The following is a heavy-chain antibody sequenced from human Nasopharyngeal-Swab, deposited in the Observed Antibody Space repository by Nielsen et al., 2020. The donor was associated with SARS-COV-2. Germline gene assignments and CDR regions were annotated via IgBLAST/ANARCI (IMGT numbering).Heavy chain of an antibody. CDR3: ARDSSAYFAGWFDP. CDR1: GGPMNSYY. J-gene: IGHJ5*02. CDR2: VYYTGIT. V-gene: IGHV4-59*01. Sequence: GSLRLSCTVSGGPMNSYYWNWIRQLPGKGLGWIGFVYYTGITNYNPSLKSRVTLSLDTSRNQFSLKLSSVSAADTAVYYCARDSSAYFAGWFDPWGQGTLVTVSS. D-gene: IGHD6-19*01.